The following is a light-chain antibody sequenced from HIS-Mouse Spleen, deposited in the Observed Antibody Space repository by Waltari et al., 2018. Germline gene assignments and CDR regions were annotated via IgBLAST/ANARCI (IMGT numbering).Light chain of an antibody. CDR1: SSDVGGYNY. J-gene: IGLJ1*01. CDR3: SSYAGSNNLGV. Sequence: QSALTQPPSASGSPGQSVTISCTGTSSDVGGYNYVSWYQQHPGKAPKLMIYEVSKRPSGVPVRLSGSKSGNTASLTVSGLQAEDEADYYCSSYAGSNNLGVFGTGTKVTVL. CDR2: EVS. V-gene: IGLV2-8*01.